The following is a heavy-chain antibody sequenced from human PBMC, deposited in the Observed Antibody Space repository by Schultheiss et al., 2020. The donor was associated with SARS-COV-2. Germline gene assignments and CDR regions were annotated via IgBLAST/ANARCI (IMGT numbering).Heavy chain of an antibody. Sequence: SETLSLTCTVSGGSISSYYWSWIRQPPGKGLEWIGYIYYSGSTNYNPSLKSRVTMSVDTSKNQFSLKLSSVTAADTAVYYCARLTRTTRLYYMDVWGKGTTVTVSS. D-gene: IGHD1-7*01. CDR3: ARLTRTTRLYYMDV. CDR1: GGSISSYY. J-gene: IGHJ6*03. CDR2: IYYSGST. V-gene: IGHV4-59*01.